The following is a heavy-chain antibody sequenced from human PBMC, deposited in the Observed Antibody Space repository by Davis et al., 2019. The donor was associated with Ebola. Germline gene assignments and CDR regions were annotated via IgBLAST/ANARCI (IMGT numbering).Heavy chain of an antibody. CDR1: GYTFTGYY. J-gene: IGHJ6*02. CDR3: ARGPILEWLVLDYYGMDV. V-gene: IGHV1-2*02. Sequence: ASVKVSCKASGYTFTGYYMHWVRQAPGQGLEWMGWINPNSGGTNYAQKFQGRVTMTRDTSISTAYMELSRLRSDDTAVYYCARGPILEWLVLDYYGMDVWGQGTTVTVSS. D-gene: IGHD3-3*01. CDR2: INPNSGGT.